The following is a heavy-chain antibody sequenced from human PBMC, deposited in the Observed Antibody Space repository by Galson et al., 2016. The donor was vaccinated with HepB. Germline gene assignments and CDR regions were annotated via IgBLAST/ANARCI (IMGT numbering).Heavy chain of an antibody. J-gene: IGHJ4*02. Sequence: ETLSLTCVVSGDSLISDNRWSWVRQPPGTGLEWIGEIHHSGTTNYNPSLRSRVTISIDQSKNQFSLELTSVTAADTAVYYCARLKDAIVVVMFDYWGQGTLVTVSS. CDR1: GDSLISDNR. CDR2: IHHSGTT. CDR3: ARLKDAIVVVMFDY. V-gene: IGHV4-4*02. D-gene: IGHD3-22*01.